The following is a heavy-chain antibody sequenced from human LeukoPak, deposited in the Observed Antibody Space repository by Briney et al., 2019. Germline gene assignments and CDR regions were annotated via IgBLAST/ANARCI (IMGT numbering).Heavy chain of an antibody. J-gene: IGHJ4*02. D-gene: IGHD6-13*01. CDR3: ARDPPVRAAAGIGDY. CDR2: ISSSGSTI. CDR1: GFTFSSYE. V-gene: IGHV3-48*03. Sequence: GGSLRLPCAASGFTFSSYEMNWARQAPGKGLEWVSYISSSGSTIYYADSVKGRFTISRDNAKNSLYLQMNSLRAEDTAVYYCARDPPVRAAAGIGDYWGQGTLVTVSS.